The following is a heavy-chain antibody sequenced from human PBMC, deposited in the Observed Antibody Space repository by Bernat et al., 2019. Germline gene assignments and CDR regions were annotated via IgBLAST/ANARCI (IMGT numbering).Heavy chain of an antibody. Sequence: QLQLQESGPGLVKPSETLSLTRPVSGGSISSSSYYWGWIRQAPGKGLEWVGSFYYTGGTYYNPSLHSRVTMSVDTSKNQFSLKLSSVTAADTAVYYCARGSRRYSWFDPWGQGTLVTVSS. J-gene: IGHJ5*02. CDR3: ARGSRRYSWFDP. CDR1: GGSISSSSYY. V-gene: IGHV4-39*01. CDR2: FYYTGGT.